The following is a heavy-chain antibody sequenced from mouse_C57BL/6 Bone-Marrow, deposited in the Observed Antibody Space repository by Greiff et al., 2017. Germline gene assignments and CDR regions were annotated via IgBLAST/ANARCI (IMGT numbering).Heavy chain of an antibody. V-gene: IGHV1-69*01. J-gene: IGHJ1*03. D-gene: IGHD1-1*01. Sequence: QVQLKQPGAELVMPGASVKLSCKASGYTFTSYWMHWVKQRPGQGLEWIGEIDPSDSYTNYNQKFKGKSTLTVDKSSSTAYMQLSSLTSEDSAVYYCVLYGSSTYWYFDVWGTGTTVTVSS. CDR2: IDPSDSYT. CDR1: GYTFTSYW. CDR3: VLYGSSTYWYFDV.